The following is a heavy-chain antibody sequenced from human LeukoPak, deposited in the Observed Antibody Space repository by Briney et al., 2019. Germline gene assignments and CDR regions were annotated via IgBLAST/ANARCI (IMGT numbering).Heavy chain of an antibody. CDR2: ISSSSSYI. CDR1: GFTFSSYS. D-gene: IGHD3-3*01. V-gene: IGHV3-21*01. CDR3: ARDPYYDFWSGYYTADY. Sequence: GGSLGLSCAASGFTFSSYSMNWVRQAPGKGLEWVSSISSSSSYIYYADSVKGRFTISRDNAKNSLYLQMNSLRAEDTAVYYCARDPYYDFWSGYYTADYWGQGTLVTVSS. J-gene: IGHJ4*02.